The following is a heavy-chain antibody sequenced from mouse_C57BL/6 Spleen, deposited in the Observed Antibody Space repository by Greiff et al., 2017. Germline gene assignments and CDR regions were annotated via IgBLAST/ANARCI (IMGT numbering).Heavy chain of an antibody. V-gene: IGHV5-17*01. CDR2: ISSGSSTI. CDR3: ARGNPYYAMDY. Sequence: DVMRVESGGGLVKPGGSLKLSCAASGFTFRDYGMHWVRQAPEKGLEWVAYISSGSSTIYYADTVKGRFTISRDNAKNTRFLQMTSLRSEDTAMYYCARGNPYYAMDYWGQGTSVTVSS. J-gene: IGHJ4*01. CDR1: GFTFRDYG. D-gene: IGHD2-1*01.